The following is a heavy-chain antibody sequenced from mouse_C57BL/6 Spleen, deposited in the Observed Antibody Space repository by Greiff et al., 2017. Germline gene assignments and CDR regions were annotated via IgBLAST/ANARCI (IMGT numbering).Heavy chain of an antibody. CDR3: ARHSVLRESDAMDY. CDR2: IYPRSGNT. J-gene: IGHJ4*01. V-gene: IGHV1-81*01. D-gene: IGHD1-2*01. CDR1: GYTFTSYG. Sequence: VQLQQSGAELARPGASVKLSCKASGYTFTSYGISWVKQRTGQGLAWIGEIYPRSGNTSYNEKFKGKATLTADKSSSTACMELRSLTSEDSAVYFGARHSVLRESDAMDYWGQGTSVTVSA.